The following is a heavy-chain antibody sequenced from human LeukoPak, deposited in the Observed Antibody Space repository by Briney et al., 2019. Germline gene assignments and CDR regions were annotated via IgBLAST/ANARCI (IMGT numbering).Heavy chain of an antibody. J-gene: IGHJ4*02. CDR1: GFTFSNAW. CDR3: TRGALAAGGLSDS. CDR2: IKSKTDGGTT. D-gene: IGHD6-13*01. V-gene: IGHV3-15*01. Sequence: NPGGSLRLSCAASGFTFSNAWMSWVRQAPGKGLEWVGRIKSKTDGGTTDYAAPVKGRFTISRDDSKNTLYLQMNSLKTEDTAVYYCTRGALAAGGLSDSWGQGTLVTVSS.